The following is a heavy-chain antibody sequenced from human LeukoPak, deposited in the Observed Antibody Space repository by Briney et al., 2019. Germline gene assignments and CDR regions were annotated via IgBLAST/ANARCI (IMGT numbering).Heavy chain of an antibody. V-gene: IGHV4-30-2*01. J-gene: IGHJ4*02. D-gene: IGHD5-18*01. Sequence: PSQTLSLTCAVSGGSINSAAYSWSWIQQPPGRGLEWIGYIDHSGSAYYSPSLKSRVTMSVDRSKNQFSLNLSSVTAADTAVYYCAREYMGFDYWGQGILVTVSS. CDR3: AREYMGFDY. CDR1: GGSINSAAYS. CDR2: IDHSGSA.